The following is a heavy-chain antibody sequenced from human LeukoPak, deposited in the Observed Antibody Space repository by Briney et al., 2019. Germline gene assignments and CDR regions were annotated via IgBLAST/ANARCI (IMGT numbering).Heavy chain of an antibody. CDR1: GFSFSGFW. CDR3: ARSCISTTCPFDF. CDR2: IDIDGRGT. Sequence: GGSLRLAWAAAGFSFSGFWMHWVRQAPGKGLLWVSHIDIDGRGTTYVDSVTGRFTISTDNAKNTLYLQMNSLRAEDTAVYYCARSCISTTCPFDFWGRGTLVTVSS. D-gene: IGHD2-2*01. V-gene: IGHV3-74*01. J-gene: IGHJ2*01.